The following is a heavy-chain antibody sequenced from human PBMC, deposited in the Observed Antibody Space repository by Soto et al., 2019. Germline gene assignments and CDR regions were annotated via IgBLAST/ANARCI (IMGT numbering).Heavy chain of an antibody. CDR2: IWYDGSNK. CDR1: GFTFSSYG. CDR3: ERDNYCGGDCYSGWLDP. J-gene: IGHJ5*02. V-gene: IGHV3-33*01. D-gene: IGHD2-21*02. Sequence: QVQLVESGGGVVQPGRSLRLSCAASGFTFSSYGMHWVRQAPGKGLEWVAVIWYDGSNKYYADSVKGRFTISRDNYXKXXYLQMNSLRAEETAVYYCERDNYCGGDCYSGWLDPWGQGTLVTVSS.